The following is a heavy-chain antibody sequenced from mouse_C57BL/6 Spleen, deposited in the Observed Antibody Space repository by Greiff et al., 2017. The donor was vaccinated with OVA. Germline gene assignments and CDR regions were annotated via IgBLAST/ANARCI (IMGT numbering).Heavy chain of an antibody. CDR1: GYSITSGYY. V-gene: IGHV3-6*01. CDR3: ARVLRNGFDV. CDR2: ISYDGSN. Sequence: EVQLQESGPGLVKPSQSLSLTCSVTGYSITSGYYWNWIRQFPGNKLEWMGYISYDGSNNYNPSLKNRISITRDTSKNQFFLKLNSVTTEDTATYYCARVLRNGFDVWGTGTTVTVSS. D-gene: IGHD1-1*01. J-gene: IGHJ1*03.